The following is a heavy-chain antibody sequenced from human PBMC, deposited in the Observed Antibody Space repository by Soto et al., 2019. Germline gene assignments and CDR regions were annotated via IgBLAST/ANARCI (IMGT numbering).Heavy chain of an antibody. CDR2: ISSSGSTI. CDR1: GFTFSSYE. Sequence: GGSLRLSCVASGFTFSSYEMNWVRQAPGKGLEWVSYISSSGSTIYYADSVKGRFTISRDNAKNSLYLQMNSLRAEDTAVYYCAGPLVGYYYYGMDVWGQGTTVTVSS. CDR3: AGPLVGYYYYGMDV. V-gene: IGHV3-48*03. J-gene: IGHJ6*02. D-gene: IGHD2-2*01.